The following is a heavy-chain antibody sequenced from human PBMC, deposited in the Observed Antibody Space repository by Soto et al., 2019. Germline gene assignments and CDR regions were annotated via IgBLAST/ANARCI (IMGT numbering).Heavy chain of an antibody. V-gene: IGHV2-5*02. CDR2: IYWDGEK. Sequence: QITLKESGPALVKPTQTLTLTCTFSGFSLSTSGVGVGWIRQPPGKALEWLALIYWDGEKRYSPSQKSSLAIPTATTKNQVVLTLTNLYPVNTATYYSAHFIVLPPSAVFDVWGQGTMVGVSS. J-gene: IGHJ3*01. CDR3: AHFIVLPPSAVFDV. D-gene: IGHD3-10*01. CDR1: GFSLSTSGVG.